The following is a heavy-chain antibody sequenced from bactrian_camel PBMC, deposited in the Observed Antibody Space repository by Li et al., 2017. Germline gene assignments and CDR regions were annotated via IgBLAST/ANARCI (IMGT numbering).Heavy chain of an antibody. CDR2: ITNDGLT. J-gene: IGHJ4*01. V-gene: IGHV3S53*01. Sequence: HVQLVESGGGSVQPGGSLRLSCAASGYNYSSICMGWFRQAQGKEREGVAAITNDGLTSYRDSVKGRFTISRDNAKNTVYLQLNGLKIEDTAMYYCTRETQWVGYHEMAEYWGQGTQVTVS. CDR1: GYNYSSIC. CDR3: TRETQWVGYHEMAEY. D-gene: IGHD5*01.